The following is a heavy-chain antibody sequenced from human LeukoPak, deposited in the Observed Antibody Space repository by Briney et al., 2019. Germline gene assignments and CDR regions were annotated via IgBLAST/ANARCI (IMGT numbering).Heavy chain of an antibody. V-gene: IGHV4-39*01. CDR2: IYYSGNT. CDR1: GVSISSSNSY. CDR3: ARQTGSGLFILP. J-gene: IGHJ4*02. Sequence: SETLSLTCTVSGVSISSSNSYWGWIRQPPGKGLEWIGSIYYSGNTYYNASLKRQVSISIDTSKNQYTLRLTSVTAADTAVYYCARQTGSGLFILPGGQGTLVTVSS. D-gene: IGHD3/OR15-3a*01.